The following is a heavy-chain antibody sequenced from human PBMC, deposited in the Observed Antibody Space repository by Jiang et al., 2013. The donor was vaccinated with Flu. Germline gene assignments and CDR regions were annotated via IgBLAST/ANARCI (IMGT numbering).Heavy chain of an antibody. J-gene: IGHJ4*02. CDR2: IKQDGSEK. V-gene: IGHV3-7*01. Sequence: NIKQDGSEKYYVDSVKGRFTISRDNAKNSLYLQMNSLRAEDTAVYYCARDSTRVGRSLWFGENTYDYWGQGTLVTVSS. CDR3: ARDSTRVGRSLWFGENTYDY. D-gene: IGHD3-10*01.